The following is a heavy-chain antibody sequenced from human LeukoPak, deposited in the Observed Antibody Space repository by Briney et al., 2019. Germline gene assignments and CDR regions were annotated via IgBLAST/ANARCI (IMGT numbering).Heavy chain of an antibody. CDR2: IYHSGST. J-gene: IGHJ4*02. CDR1: GGSISSSNW. D-gene: IGHD6-13*01. CDR3: ASLPQYSSSYKIDY. Sequence: SGTLSLTCAVSGGSISSSNWWSWVRQPPGKGLEWIGEIYHSGSTNYNPSLKSRVTISVDKSKNQFSLKLSSVTAAGTAVYYCASLPQYSSSYKIDYWGQGTLVTVSS. V-gene: IGHV4-4*02.